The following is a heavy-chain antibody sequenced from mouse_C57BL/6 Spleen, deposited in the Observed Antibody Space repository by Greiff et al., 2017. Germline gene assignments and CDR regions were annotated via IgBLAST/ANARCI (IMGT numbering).Heavy chain of an antibody. CDR3: ARSDGYYAMDY. Sequence: VHVKQSGPELVKPGASVKISCKASGYSFTGYYMNWVKQSPEKSLEWIGEINPSTGGTTSNQKFKAKATLTVDKSSSTAYMQLKSLTSEDSAVYYCARSDGYYAMDYWGQGTSVTGSS. V-gene: IGHV1-42*01. CDR2: INPSTGGT. CDR1: GYSFTGYY. D-gene: IGHD2-3*01. J-gene: IGHJ4*01.